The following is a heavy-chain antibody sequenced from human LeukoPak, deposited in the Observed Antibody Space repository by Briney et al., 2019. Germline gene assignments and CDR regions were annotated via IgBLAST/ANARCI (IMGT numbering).Heavy chain of an antibody. CDR1: GGTFSSYA. CDR3: ARGTYYYGSGASDAFDI. J-gene: IGHJ3*02. Sequence: ASVKVSCKASGGTFSSYAISWVRQATGQGLEWMGWMNPNSGNTGYAQKFQGRVTMTRNTSISTAYMELSSLRSEDTAVYYCARGTYYYGSGASDAFDIWGQGTMVTVSS. D-gene: IGHD3-10*01. V-gene: IGHV1-8*02. CDR2: MNPNSGNT.